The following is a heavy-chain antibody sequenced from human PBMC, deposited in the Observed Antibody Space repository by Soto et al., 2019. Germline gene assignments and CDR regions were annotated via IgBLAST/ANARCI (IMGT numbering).Heavy chain of an antibody. D-gene: IGHD1-1*01. CDR2: FDPEDGGT. CDR1: GYTLTELS. Sequence: ASVKVSCKVSGYTLTELSMHWVRQAPGKGLEWMGGFDPEDGGTIYAQKFQGRVTMTEDTSTDTAYMELSSLRSEDTAVYYCATDFWNPNWFDPWGQGTLVTVSS. V-gene: IGHV1-24*01. CDR3: ATDFWNPNWFDP. J-gene: IGHJ5*02.